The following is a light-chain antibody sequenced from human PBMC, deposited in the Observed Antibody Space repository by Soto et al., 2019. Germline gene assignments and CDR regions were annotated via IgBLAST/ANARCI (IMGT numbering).Light chain of an antibody. CDR1: QSISIW. CDR3: QQYYSTPLS. V-gene: IGKV1-5*03. J-gene: IGKJ4*01. Sequence: DIQMTQSPSTLSASVGERVTITCRASQSISIWLAWYQQKPGKAPKILIYKASTRESGVPDRFSGSGSGTDFTLTISSLQAEDVAVYYCQQYYSTPLSFGGGTKVDI. CDR2: KAS.